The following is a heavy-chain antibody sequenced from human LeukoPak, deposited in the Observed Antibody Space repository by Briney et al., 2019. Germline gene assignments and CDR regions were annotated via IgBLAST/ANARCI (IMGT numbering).Heavy chain of an antibody. CDR1: GFTFSSYS. V-gene: IGHV3-21*01. CDR2: ISSSSSYI. Sequence: GGSLRLSCAAPGFTFSSYSMNWVRQAPGKGLEWVSSISSSSSYIYYADSVKGRFTISRDNAKNSLYLQMNSLRAEDTAVYYCARDFCSSTSCYSFDYWGQGTLVTVSS. D-gene: IGHD2-2*02. CDR3: ARDFCSSTSCYSFDY. J-gene: IGHJ4*02.